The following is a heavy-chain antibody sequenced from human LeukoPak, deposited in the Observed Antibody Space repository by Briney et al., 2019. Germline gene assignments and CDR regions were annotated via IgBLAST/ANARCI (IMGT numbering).Heavy chain of an antibody. CDR2: ISSSSSYI. D-gene: IGHD3-22*01. CDR3: ARGGRYYYDNSGPLNYFDY. Sequence: GGSLRLSCAASGFTFSSYSMNWVRQAPGKGLEWVSSISSSSSYIYYADSVKGRFTISRDNAKNSLYLQMNSLRAEDTAVYYCARGGRYYYDNSGPLNYFDYWGQGTLVTVSS. V-gene: IGHV3-21*01. J-gene: IGHJ4*02. CDR1: GFTFSSYS.